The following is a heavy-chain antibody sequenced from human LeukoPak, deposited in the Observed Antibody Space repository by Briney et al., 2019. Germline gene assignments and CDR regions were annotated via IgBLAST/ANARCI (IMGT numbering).Heavy chain of an antibody. V-gene: IGHV3-21*01. CDR2: ISSSSSYI. D-gene: IGHD6-19*01. CDR1: GFTFSSYS. Sequence: GGSLRLSCAASGFTFSSYSMNWVRQAPGKGLEWVSSISSSSSYINYADSVKGRFTISRDNAKNSLYLQMNSLRAEDTAVYYCASSIAVAAFDIWGQGTMVTVSS. J-gene: IGHJ3*02. CDR3: ASSIAVAAFDI.